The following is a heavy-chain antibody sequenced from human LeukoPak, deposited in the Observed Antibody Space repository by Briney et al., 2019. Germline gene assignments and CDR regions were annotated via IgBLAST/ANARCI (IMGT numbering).Heavy chain of an antibody. V-gene: IGHV1-2*02. D-gene: IGHD4-17*01. CDR3: ASQPPPRLRGRVVFDY. J-gene: IGHJ4*02. Sequence: ASVKVSCKASGYTFTGYYMHWVRQAPGQGLEWMGWINPNSGGTNYAQKFQGRVTMTRDTSISTAYMELSRLRSDDTAVYYCASQPPPRLRGRVVFDYWGQGTLVTVSS. CDR2: INPNSGGT. CDR1: GYTFTGYY.